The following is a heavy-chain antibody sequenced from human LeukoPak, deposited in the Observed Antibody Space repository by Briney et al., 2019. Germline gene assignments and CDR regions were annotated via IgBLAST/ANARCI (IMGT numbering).Heavy chain of an antibody. Sequence: GGSLRLSCAASGFTVSSNYMNWVRQAPGKGLVWVSRINNEGSGTGYADSVKGRFTISRDNAKNTLFLQMNSLRAEDTAVYYCARGRYYAMDVWGQGTTATVSS. CDR1: GFTVSSNY. V-gene: IGHV3-74*01. CDR2: INNEGSGT. J-gene: IGHJ6*02. CDR3: ARGRYYAMDV.